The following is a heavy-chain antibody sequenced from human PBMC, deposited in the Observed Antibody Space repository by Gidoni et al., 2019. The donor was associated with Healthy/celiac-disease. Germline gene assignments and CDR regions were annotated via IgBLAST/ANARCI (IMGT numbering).Heavy chain of an antibody. V-gene: IGHV3-9*01. CDR3: AKDRGQWLVRGIFDY. J-gene: IGHJ4*02. D-gene: IGHD6-19*01. CDR2: ISWNSGSI. CDR1: GFTFAAYA. Sequence: ELQLLESGGGLVQLGRSLRLSCAASGFTFAAYAMHWVRQAPGKGLEWVSGISWNSGSIGYADSVKGRFTISRDNAKNSLYLQMNSLRAEDTALYYCAKDRGQWLVRGIFDYWGQGTLVTVSS.